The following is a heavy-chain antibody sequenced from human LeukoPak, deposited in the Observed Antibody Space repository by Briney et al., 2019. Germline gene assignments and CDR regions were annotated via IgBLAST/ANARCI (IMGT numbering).Heavy chain of an antibody. Sequence: QSGGSLRLSCAASGFTFDDYAMHWVRQAPGKGLEWVAVISYDGSNKYYADSVKGRFTISRDNSKNTLYLQMNSLRAEDTAVYYCARVRYFDWLPFDYWGQGTLVTVSS. CDR3: ARVRYFDWLPFDY. D-gene: IGHD3-9*01. CDR2: ISYDGSNK. CDR1: GFTFDDYA. V-gene: IGHV3-30-3*01. J-gene: IGHJ4*02.